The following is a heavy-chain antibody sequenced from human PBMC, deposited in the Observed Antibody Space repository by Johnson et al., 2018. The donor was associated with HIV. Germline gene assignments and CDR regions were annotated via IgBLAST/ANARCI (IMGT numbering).Heavy chain of an antibody. D-gene: IGHD3-10*01. Sequence: QVQLVESGGGLVNPGGSLRLSCAASGFTFSAYYMSWIRQAPGNGLEWVSYIRSSGNSMYYADSVTGRFTISRDNAKNSLYLQMNILRAEDTAVYYCARAPEVRGVDAFDVWGQGTMVTVSS. J-gene: IGHJ3*01. CDR3: ARAPEVRGVDAFDV. CDR2: IRSSGNSM. CDR1: GFTFSAYY. V-gene: IGHV3-11*04.